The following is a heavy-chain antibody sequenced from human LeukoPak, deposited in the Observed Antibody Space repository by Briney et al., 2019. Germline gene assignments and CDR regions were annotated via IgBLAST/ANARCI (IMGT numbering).Heavy chain of an antibody. CDR2: IYHSGST. CDR3: AREGKLTGYFGGLGFNH. D-gene: IGHD4-23*01. J-gene: IGHJ4*02. Sequence: SETLSLTCAVSGGSLSSSNWWSWVRQPPGKGLEWIGEIYHSGSTNYNPSLKSRVTISVDKSKNQFFLKLSSVTAADTAVYYCAREGKLTGYFGGLGFNHWGQGILVTVSS. CDR1: GGSLSSSNW. V-gene: IGHV4-4*02.